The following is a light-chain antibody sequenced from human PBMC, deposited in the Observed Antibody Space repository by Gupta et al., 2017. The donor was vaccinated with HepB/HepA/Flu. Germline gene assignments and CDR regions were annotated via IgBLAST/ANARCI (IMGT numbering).Light chain of an antibody. CDR1: SGHSSYA. V-gene: IGLV4-69*01. Sequence: QLLLTQSPYASTSLGASAKLDCPLNSGHSSYAIVRHQQPPEKGRRFLMIVNRDSTDTNRDGIPDRFSGSSSGAERYVTTSSLQSCDEAVYSCQTGDSGFVVFGGGTKWTVL. CDR2: VNRDSTD. J-gene: IGLJ2*01. CDR3: QTGDSGFVV.